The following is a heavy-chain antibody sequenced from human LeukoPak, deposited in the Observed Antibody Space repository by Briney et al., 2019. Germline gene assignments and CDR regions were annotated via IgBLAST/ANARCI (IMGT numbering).Heavy chain of an antibody. CDR3: ARVSFFGLGWFDP. V-gene: IGHV4-39*07. J-gene: IGHJ5*02. CDR2: IYYSGST. Sequence: SETLSLTCTVSGGSISSSSYYWGWIRQPPGKGLEWIGSIYYSGSTYYNPSLKSRVTISVDTSKNQFSLKLSSVTAADTAVYYCARVSFFGLGWFDPWGQGTLVTVSS. D-gene: IGHD3-3*01. CDR1: GGSISSSSYY.